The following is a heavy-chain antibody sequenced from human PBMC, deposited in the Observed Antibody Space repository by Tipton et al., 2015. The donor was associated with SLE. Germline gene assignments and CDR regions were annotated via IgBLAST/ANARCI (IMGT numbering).Heavy chain of an antibody. CDR3: ATSSSWSTGGAFDI. CDR2: IYYSGST. CDR1: GGSISSHY. D-gene: IGHD6-13*01. Sequence: TLSLTCTVSGGSISSHYWSWIRQPPGKGLEWFGYIYYSGSTNYNPSLKSRVTISVDTSKNQFSLKLSSVTAADTAVYYCATSSSWSTGGAFDIWGQGTMVTVSS. V-gene: IGHV4-59*11. J-gene: IGHJ3*02.